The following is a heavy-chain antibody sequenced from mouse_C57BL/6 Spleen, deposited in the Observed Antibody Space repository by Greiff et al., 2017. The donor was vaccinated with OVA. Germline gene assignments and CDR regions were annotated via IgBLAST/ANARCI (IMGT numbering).Heavy chain of an antibody. J-gene: IGHJ2*01. CDR1: GYTFTSYW. CDR2: IYPSDSET. V-gene: IGHV1-61*01. D-gene: IGHD2-1*01. CDR3: AIYYGNYEGYFDY. Sequence: VQLQQPGAELVRPGSSVKLSCKASGYTFTSYWMDWVKQRPGQGLEWIGNIYPSDSETHYNQKFKDKATLTVDKSSSTAYMQLSSLTSEDSAVYYCAIYYGNYEGYFDYWGQGTTLTVSS.